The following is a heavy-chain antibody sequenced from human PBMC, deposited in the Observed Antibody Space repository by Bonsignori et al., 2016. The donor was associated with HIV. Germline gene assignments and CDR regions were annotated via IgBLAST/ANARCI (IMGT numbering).Heavy chain of an antibody. Sequence: EVQLVDSGGDLVKPGGSLRLSCAASGFNFRNAWITWVRQAPGKGLEWVARSRSKLYGGTSDYAAPVKGRFTISRDDSRNLVFLHMKSLEIEDTAVYYCTTEGDYSGRYIAGHWGQGAVVTVSS. J-gene: IGHJ4*02. CDR3: TTEGDYSGRYIAGH. D-gene: IGHD2-15*01. CDR2: SRSKLYGGTS. CDR1: GFNFRNAW. V-gene: IGHV3-15*01.